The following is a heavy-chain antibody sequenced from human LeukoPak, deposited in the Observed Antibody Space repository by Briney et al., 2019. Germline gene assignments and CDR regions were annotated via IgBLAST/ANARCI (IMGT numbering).Heavy chain of an antibody. D-gene: IGHD1-26*01. J-gene: IGHJ4*02. Sequence: GGSLRLSCSASGFTFSTYAMHWVRQAPGKGLEYVSGITSNGVNTHHADSVKGRFTISRDNSNNTLYFQMSSLRADDTAVYYCVKVSSTVGATYFDYWGQGTLVTVSS. V-gene: IGHV3-64D*06. CDR2: ITSNGVNT. CDR3: VKVSSTVGATYFDY. CDR1: GFTFSTYA.